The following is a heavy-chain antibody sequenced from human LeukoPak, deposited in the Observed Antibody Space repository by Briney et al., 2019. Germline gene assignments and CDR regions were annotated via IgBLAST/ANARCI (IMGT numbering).Heavy chain of an antibody. D-gene: IGHD2-2*01. J-gene: IGHJ6*02. CDR2: INHSGST. CDR3: ARGYCSSTSCYLYGMGV. Sequence: SETLSLTCAVYGGSFSGYYWSWVRQPPGKGLEWIGEINHSGSTNYNPSLTSGVTISVDTSKNQFSLKLSSVTAADTAVYYCARGYCSSTSCYLYGMGVWGQGTTVTVSS. V-gene: IGHV4-34*01. CDR1: GGSFSGYY.